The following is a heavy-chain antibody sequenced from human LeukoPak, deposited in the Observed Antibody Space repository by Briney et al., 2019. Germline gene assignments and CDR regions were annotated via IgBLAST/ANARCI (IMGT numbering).Heavy chain of an antibody. CDR1: GFIFSSAV. CDR3: AKGSAGAGSYRPFDY. Sequence: GGSLRLSCAASGFIFSSAVMSWVRQAPGKELEWVSAINSGSGTTYAESVKGRFTISRDNSRNTLYLQMNTLRAEDTAVYYCAKGSAGAGSYRPFDYWGQGTLVTVSS. V-gene: IGHV3-23*01. CDR2: INSGSGTT. J-gene: IGHJ4*02. D-gene: IGHD3-10*01.